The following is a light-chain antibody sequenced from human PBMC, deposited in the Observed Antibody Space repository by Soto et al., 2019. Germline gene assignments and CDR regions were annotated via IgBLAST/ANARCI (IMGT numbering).Light chain of an antibody. Sequence: QSALTQPASVSGSPGQSMTISCTGTSSDVCGYNYVSWYQQHPGKAPKLMIYEVNNRPLGVSNRFSGSKSGNTASLTISGLQAEDEADYYCSSYATSSTLHVFGTGTKVTVL. V-gene: IGLV2-14*01. CDR2: EVN. J-gene: IGLJ1*01. CDR3: SSYATSSTLHV. CDR1: SSDVCGYNY.